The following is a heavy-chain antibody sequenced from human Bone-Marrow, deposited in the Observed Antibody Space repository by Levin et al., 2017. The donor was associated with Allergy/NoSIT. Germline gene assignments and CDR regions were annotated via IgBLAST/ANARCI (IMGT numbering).Heavy chain of an antibody. CDR2: IKSKTDGGTT. J-gene: IGHJ4*02. V-gene: IGHV3-15*07. Sequence: GGSLRLSCAASGFTFSNAWMNWVRQAPGKGLEWVGRIKSKTDGGTTDYAAPVKGRFTISRDDSKNTLYLQMRRLSTDDSAVYYCTTATLYFDIAGYFDYWGQGALVTVSS. CDR1: GFTFSNAW. D-gene: IGHD3-9*01. CDR3: TTATLYFDIAGYFDY.